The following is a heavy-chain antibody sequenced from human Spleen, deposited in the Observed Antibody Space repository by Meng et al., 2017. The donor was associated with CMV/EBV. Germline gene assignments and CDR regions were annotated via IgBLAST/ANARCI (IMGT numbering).Heavy chain of an antibody. J-gene: IGHJ3*02. Sequence: GESLKISCAASGFTFSSFWMHWVRQVPGKGLVWVSRVNGDGSSTRYADSVKGRFTIPRDNAKNTLYLQMNSLRAEDTAVYYCARVGVDFWSGHSPYDIWGQGTVVTVSS. V-gene: IGHV3-74*01. CDR1: GFTFSSFW. D-gene: IGHD3-3*01. CDR2: VNGDGSST. CDR3: ARVGVDFWSGHSPYDI.